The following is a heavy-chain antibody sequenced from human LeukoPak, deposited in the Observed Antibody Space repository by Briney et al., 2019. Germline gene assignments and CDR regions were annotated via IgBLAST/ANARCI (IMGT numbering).Heavy chain of an antibody. D-gene: IGHD1-26*01. CDR1: GGTFSSYA. J-gene: IGHJ5*02. Sequence: SVKVSCKASGGTFSSYAISWVRQAPGQGREWMGGIIPIFGTANYAQKFQGRVTITADKSTSTAYMELSSLRSEDTAVYYCARGGYSGSQRGFDPWGQGTLVTVSS. CDR3: ARGGYSGSQRGFDP. CDR2: IIPIFGTA. V-gene: IGHV1-69*06.